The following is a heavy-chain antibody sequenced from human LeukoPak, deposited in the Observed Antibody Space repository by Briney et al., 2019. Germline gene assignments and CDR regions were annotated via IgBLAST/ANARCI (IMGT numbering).Heavy chain of an antibody. CDR3: ARDGGFDYDSSGYYDY. CDR2: ISSHSGSST. Sequence: GGSLRLSCAASGFTSRSYSINWVRQAPGKGLEWVSYISSHSGSSTYYADSVKGRFTISRDNSKNTLYLQMNSLRAEDTAVYYCARDGGFDYDSSGYYDYWGQGTLVTVSS. V-gene: IGHV3-48*01. J-gene: IGHJ4*02. CDR1: GFTSRSYS. D-gene: IGHD3-22*01.